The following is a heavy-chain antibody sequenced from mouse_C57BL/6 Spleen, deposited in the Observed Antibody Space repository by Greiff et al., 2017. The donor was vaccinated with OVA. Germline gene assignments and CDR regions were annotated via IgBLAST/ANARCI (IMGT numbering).Heavy chain of an antibody. CDR2: IYPGDGDT. CDR3: ADDGRGY. V-gene: IGHV1-82*01. CDR1: GYAFSSSW. Sequence: VKVVESGPELVKPGASVKISCKASGYAFSSSWMNWVKQRPGKGLEWIGRIYPGDGDTNYNGKFKGKATLTADKSSSTAYMQLSSLTSEDSAVYFCADDGRGYWGQGTTLTVSS. J-gene: IGHJ2*01. D-gene: IGHD2-3*01.